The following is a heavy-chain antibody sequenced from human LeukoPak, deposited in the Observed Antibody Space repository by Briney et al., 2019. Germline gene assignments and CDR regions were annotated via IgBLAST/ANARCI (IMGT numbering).Heavy chain of an antibody. V-gene: IGHV4-31*03. J-gene: IGHJ4*02. CDR3: ARDRGPYSGYDSYYFDY. CDR1: GGPISSVGYY. Sequence: SETLSLTCTVSGGPISSVGYYWSWIRQHPGKGLEWIGYICYSGSTNYNPPLKSRVTISVDTSKNQFSLKLSSVTAADTAVYYCARDRGPYSGYDSYYFDYWGQGTLVTVSS. D-gene: IGHD5-12*01. CDR2: ICYSGST.